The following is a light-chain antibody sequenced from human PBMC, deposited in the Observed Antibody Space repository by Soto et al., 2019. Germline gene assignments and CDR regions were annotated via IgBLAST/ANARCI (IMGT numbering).Light chain of an antibody. V-gene: IGKV4-1*01. CDR1: QSVLYSSNNKNY. J-gene: IGKJ2*01. CDR3: QQDESTPPT. CDR2: WAS. Sequence: DIVMTQSPDSLAVSLGERATINCKSSQSVLYSSNNKNYIAWYQQGPGQPPKLLIYWASTRESGVPDRFSGSGSVTDFTLTITSLQAEDVAVYYCQQDESTPPTFGQGTKLEIK.